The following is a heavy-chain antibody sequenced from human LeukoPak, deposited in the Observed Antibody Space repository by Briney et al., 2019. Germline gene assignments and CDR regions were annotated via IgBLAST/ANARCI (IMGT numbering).Heavy chain of an antibody. J-gene: IGHJ4*02. CDR1: GFTFTSYA. Sequence: GTPRLSPAPSGFTFTSYAMSWVPHAPRKRLECVSAISSSGGTTYYAHSLKGRFTISTDNPKNTLYLKMNSLRAEATAVYSCANPGFGGVIVPFDSWGQGTLVTVSS. D-gene: IGHD3-16*02. V-gene: IGHV3-23*01. CDR2: ISSSGGTT. CDR3: ANPGFGGVIVPFDS.